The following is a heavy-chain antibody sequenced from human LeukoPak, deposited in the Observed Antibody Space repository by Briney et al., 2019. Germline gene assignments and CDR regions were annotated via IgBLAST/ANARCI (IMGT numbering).Heavy chain of an antibody. CDR2: INAGNGNT. Sequence: ASVKVSCKASGYTFTSYAMHWVRQAPGQRLEWMGWINAGNGNTKYSQKFQGRDTITRDTSASTAYMELSSLRSEDTAVYYCARASYFDWLLTPMYYFDYWGQGTLVTVSS. CDR1: GYTFTSYA. CDR3: ARASYFDWLLTPMYYFDY. J-gene: IGHJ4*02. D-gene: IGHD3-9*01. V-gene: IGHV1-3*01.